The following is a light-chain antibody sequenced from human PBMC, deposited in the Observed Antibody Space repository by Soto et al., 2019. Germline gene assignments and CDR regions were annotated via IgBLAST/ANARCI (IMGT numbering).Light chain of an antibody. CDR1: HYVYSN. Sequence: EIVMTQSPATLSVSPWERATLSCTASHYVYSNVAWFQQIPGQAPRLLIYRAYARATGTPARFSGSGSGTEFTLTITSLQSDDFALYYCQQYQHLWTFGQGTEVEI. CDR2: RAY. CDR3: QQYQHLWT. J-gene: IGKJ1*01. V-gene: IGKV3-15*01.